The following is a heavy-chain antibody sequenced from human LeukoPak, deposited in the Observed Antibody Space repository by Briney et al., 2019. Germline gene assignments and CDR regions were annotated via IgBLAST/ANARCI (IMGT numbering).Heavy chain of an antibody. J-gene: IGHJ4*02. CDR2: MYSGGST. CDR1: GFAVNSNY. V-gene: IGHV3-66*01. CDR3: AREMWDSYGYVDY. Sequence: PGASLRLSCAASGFAVNSNYMTWVRQAPGKGLEWVSVMYSGGSTYYADSVQGRFTISRHNSKNTLYLQMNSLRAEDTAVYYCAREMWDSYGYVDYWGQGTLVTVSS. D-gene: IGHD5-18*01.